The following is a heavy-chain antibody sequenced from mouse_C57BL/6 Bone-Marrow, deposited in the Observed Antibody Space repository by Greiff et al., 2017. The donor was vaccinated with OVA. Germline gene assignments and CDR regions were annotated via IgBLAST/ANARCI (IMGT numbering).Heavy chain of an antibody. V-gene: IGHV1-54*01. D-gene: IGHD3-3*01. CDR2: INPGSGGT. CDR3: ARPTKLGFDY. Sequence: QVQLKQSGAELVRPGTSVKVSCKASGYAFTNYLIEWVKQRPGQGLEWIGVINPGSGGTNYNEKFKGKATLTADKSSSTAYMQLSSLTSEDSAVYFCARPTKLGFDYWGQGTTLTVSS. J-gene: IGHJ2*01. CDR1: GYAFTNYL.